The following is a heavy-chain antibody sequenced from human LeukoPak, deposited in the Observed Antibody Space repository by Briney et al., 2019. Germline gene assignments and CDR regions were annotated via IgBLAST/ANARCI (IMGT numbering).Heavy chain of an antibody. J-gene: IGHJ6*02. CDR2: INPNSGGT. CDR1: GYTFTGYY. D-gene: IGHD2-21*02. Sequence: GASVKVSCEASGYTFTGYYLHWVRQAPGQGLEWMGWINPNSGGTNCAQKFQGGVTMTRDTSIKTAYMELSSLRSDDTAVYYCARDCGGDSGYYYYSMDVWGQGTTVTVSS. V-gene: IGHV1-2*02. CDR3: ARDCGGDSGYYYYSMDV.